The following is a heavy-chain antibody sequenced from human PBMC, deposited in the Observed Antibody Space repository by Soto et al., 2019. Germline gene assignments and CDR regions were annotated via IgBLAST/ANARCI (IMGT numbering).Heavy chain of an antibody. CDR1: GFTFSSYE. CDR3: ARAGVRFLELESGNWFDP. J-gene: IGHJ5*02. D-gene: IGHD3-3*01. V-gene: IGHV3-48*03. CDR2: ISSSGSTI. Sequence: GGSLRLSCAASGFTFSSYEMNWVRQAPGTGLEWVSYISSSGSTIYYADSVKGRFTISRDNAKNSLYLQMNSLRAEDTAVYYCARAGVRFLELESGNWFDPWGQGTLVTVYS.